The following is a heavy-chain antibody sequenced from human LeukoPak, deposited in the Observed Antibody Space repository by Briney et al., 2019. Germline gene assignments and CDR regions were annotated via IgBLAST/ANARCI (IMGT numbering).Heavy chain of an antibody. V-gene: IGHV3-23*01. Sequence: GGSLRLSCVASGFTLNIYPMTWVRQSTGKGLEWVSTIGTSGDTYYADSVKGRFTISRDDSKDTLYLQMHSLGAEDTAVYYCAKSRIVDRRGYFDYWGQGTLVTVSS. CDR2: IGTSGDT. CDR3: AKSRIVDRRGYFDY. CDR1: GFTLNIYP. J-gene: IGHJ4*02. D-gene: IGHD2-15*01.